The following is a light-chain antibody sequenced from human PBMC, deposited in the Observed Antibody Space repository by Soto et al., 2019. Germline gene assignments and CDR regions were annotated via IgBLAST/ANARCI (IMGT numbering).Light chain of an antibody. CDR1: QGISSY. J-gene: IGKJ4*01. Sequence: IQLTQSPSSLSASVGDRVTITCRASQGISSYLAWYQQKPGKAPKLLIHAASTLQSGVPSRFSGSGSGTDFTLTISCLQSEDFATYYCQQYYSYPLTFGGGTKVDI. V-gene: IGKV1-8*01. CDR2: AAS. CDR3: QQYYSYPLT.